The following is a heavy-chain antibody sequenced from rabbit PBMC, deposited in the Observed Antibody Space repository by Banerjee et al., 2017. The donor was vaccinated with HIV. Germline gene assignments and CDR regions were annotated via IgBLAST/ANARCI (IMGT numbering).Heavy chain of an antibody. CDR1: GSDISSNA. CDR3: ARDAGSSYDL. J-gene: IGHJ6*01. V-gene: IGHV1S45*01. D-gene: IGHD8-1*01. CDR2: IYSSNGDK. Sequence: QEQLVESGGGLVQPEGSLTLTCKASGSDISSNAMCWVRQAPGKGLELIACIYSSNGDKWYASWAKGRFTISKTSSTTVTLQMTSLTAADTATYFCARDAGSSYDLWGPGTLVTVS.